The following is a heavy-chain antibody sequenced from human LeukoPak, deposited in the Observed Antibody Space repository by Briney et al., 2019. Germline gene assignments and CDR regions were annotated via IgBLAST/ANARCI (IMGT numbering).Heavy chain of an antibody. V-gene: IGHV3-7*01. CDR2: IKQDGSEK. CDR3: ATDRGWRTSGYYLYYFEY. CDR1: GFIFTNYF. J-gene: IGHJ4*02. Sequence: PGGSLRLSCAASGFIFTNYFMSWVRQAPGKGLEWVASIKQDGSEKYYVDSVRGRFTTARDNTMNSLYLQMSSLRAEDTAVYYCATDRGWRTSGYYLYYFEYWGQGTLVTYSS. D-gene: IGHD3-3*01.